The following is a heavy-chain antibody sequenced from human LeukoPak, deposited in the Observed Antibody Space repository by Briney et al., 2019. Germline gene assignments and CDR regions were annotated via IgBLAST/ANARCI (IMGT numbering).Heavy chain of an antibody. Sequence: SETLSLTCAVYGGSFSGYYWSWIRQPPGKGLEWIGEINHSGSTNYNAALKSRVTILVDTSKNQFSLKLSSVTAADTAVYYCASLVVIYGGVFDPWGQGTLVTVSS. CDR2: INHSGST. V-gene: IGHV4-34*01. CDR1: GGSFSGYY. D-gene: IGHD3-22*01. CDR3: ASLVVIYGGVFDP. J-gene: IGHJ5*02.